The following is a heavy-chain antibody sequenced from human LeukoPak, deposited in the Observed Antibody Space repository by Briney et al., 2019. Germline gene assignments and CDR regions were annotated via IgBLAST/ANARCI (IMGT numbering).Heavy chain of an antibody. CDR3: AKGEVGVSFDY. CDR2: ISGSGVTT. V-gene: IGHV3-23*01. CDR1: GFTFTSYA. Sequence: GGSLRLSCAASGFTFTSYAMSWVRQAPGKGLEWVSAISGSGVTTYYADSVKGRFTIPRDNSKNTLYLQMNSLRAEDTSIYYCAKGEVGVSFDYWGQGTLVTVSS. D-gene: IGHD1-26*01. J-gene: IGHJ4*02.